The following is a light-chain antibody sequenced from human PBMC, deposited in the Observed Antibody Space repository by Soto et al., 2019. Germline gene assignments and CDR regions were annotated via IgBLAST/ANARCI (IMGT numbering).Light chain of an antibody. CDR3: QQADSFPIT. Sequence: DIQVTQSPSSVSASVGDIFTISCXASQTISSRLGWYQQKPGKAPTLLIYAASSLQSGVPSRFSGSGSGTDFTLTITSLQPEDFAIYYCQQADSFPITFGQGTRLEI. CDR1: QTISSR. V-gene: IGKV1-12*01. J-gene: IGKJ5*01. CDR2: AAS.